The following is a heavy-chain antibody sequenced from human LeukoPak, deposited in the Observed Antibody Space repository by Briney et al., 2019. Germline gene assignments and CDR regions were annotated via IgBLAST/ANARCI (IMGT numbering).Heavy chain of an antibody. Sequence: SETPDLTCTVSGGSISSYYWSWIRQPPGKGLEWIGYIYYSGSTNYNPSLKSRVTISVDTSKNQFSLKLSSVTAADTAVYYCARHSEQQLASNSYFDYWGQGTLVNFPS. CDR3: ARHSEQQLASNSYFDY. V-gene: IGHV4-59*08. CDR2: IYYSGST. D-gene: IGHD6-13*01. CDR1: GGSISSYY. J-gene: IGHJ4*02.